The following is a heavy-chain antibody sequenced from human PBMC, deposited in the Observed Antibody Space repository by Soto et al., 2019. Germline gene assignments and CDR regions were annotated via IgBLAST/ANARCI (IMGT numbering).Heavy chain of an antibody. D-gene: IGHD6-19*01. J-gene: IGHJ5*02. CDR1: GCTFSSYA. V-gene: IGHV1-69*13. Sequence: ASVRVSCKASGCTFSSYAISWVRQAPGQGLEWMGGIIPIFGTANYAQKFQGRVTITADESTSKAYMELSSLRSEDKAVYYCAGSSRLRKSNWFDPWGQGILVTVSS. CDR3: AGSSRLRKSNWFDP. CDR2: IIPIFGTA.